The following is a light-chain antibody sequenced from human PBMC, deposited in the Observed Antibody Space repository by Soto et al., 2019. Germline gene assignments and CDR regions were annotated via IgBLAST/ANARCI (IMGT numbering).Light chain of an antibody. CDR3: QVWDSSSDHPDVV. CDR2: YDS. V-gene: IGLV3-21*04. J-gene: IGLJ2*01. CDR1: NIGSKS. Sequence: SYELTQPPSVSVAPGKTARITCGGNNIGSKSVHWYQQKPGQAPVLVIYYDSDRPSGIPERFSGSNSGNTATLTISRVEAGDEAVYYCQVWDSSSDHPDVVFGGGTKVTVL.